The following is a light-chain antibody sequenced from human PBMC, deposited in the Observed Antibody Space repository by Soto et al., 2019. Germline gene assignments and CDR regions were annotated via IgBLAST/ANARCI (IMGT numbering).Light chain of an antibody. CDR2: EGG. Sequence: QSVLTQPASVSGSPGQSITISCTGTSSDVVSYNLVSWYQHHPGKAPKLMIYEGGKRPSGVSNRFSGSKSGNSASLTISGLQAEDEADYYCSSYAGSNTHEVFGTGTKVTVL. CDR3: SSYAGSNTHEV. J-gene: IGLJ1*01. V-gene: IGLV2-23*01. CDR1: SSDVVSYNL.